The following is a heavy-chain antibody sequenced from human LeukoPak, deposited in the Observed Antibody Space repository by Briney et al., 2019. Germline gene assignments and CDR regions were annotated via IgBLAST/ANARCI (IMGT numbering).Heavy chain of an antibody. D-gene: IGHD4-17*01. V-gene: IGHV3-7*03. CDR3: ARDRVGMTTVTGVGY. J-gene: IGHJ4*02. CDR1: GFTFSSYA. Sequence: GGSLRLSCAASGFTFSSYAMYWVRQAPGKGLEWVANIKQDGSEKYYVDSVKGRFTISRDNAKNSLYLQMNSLRAEDTALYYCARDRVGMTTVTGVGYWGQGTLVTVSS. CDR2: IKQDGSEK.